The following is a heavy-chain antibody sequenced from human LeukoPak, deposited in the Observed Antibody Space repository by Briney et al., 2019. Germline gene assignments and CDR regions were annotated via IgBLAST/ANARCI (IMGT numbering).Heavy chain of an antibody. Sequence: GGSLRLSCVASGFTFSNHAMNWVRLAPGKGLEWVSTFSTSGARTYYGDSVKGRFSMSRDDAASTLFLQMNSLRPEDTAVYYCAKGPEAARGSGWYFLDSWGQGILVPVSS. V-gene: IGHV3-23*01. CDR1: GFTFSNHA. D-gene: IGHD6-19*01. CDR2: FSTSGART. CDR3: AKGPEAARGSGWYFLDS. J-gene: IGHJ4*02.